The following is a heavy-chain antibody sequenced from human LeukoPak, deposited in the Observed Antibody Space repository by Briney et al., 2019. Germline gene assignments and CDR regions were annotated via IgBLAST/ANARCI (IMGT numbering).Heavy chain of an antibody. CDR1: GSSMTNTCY. Sequence: SETLSLTCTVSGSSMTNTCYWACFRQPPRKGLEWVATVFPLQTVRTFSNPSLGSRVTLSLDTSQNQFSLNLTSVTAADTALYFCARVLNVPKLIDSWGQGTLVTVSS. D-gene: IGHD3-16*01. CDR3: ARVLNVPKLIDS. CDR2: VFPLQTVRT. V-gene: IGHV4-38-2*02. J-gene: IGHJ4*02.